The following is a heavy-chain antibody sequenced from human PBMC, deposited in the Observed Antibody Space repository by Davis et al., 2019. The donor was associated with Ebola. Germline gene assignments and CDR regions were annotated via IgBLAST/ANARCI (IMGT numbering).Heavy chain of an antibody. J-gene: IGHJ6*02. Sequence: AASVKVSCKASGYTFTGYYMHWVRQAPGQGLEWMGIINPSGGSTTYAQKFQGRVTMTRDTSTSTVYMELSSLRSEDTAVYYCAREEIVVVVAANESYYYYGMDVWGQGTTVTVSS. CDR3: AREEIVVVVAANESYYYYGMDV. V-gene: IGHV1-46*01. CDR1: GYTFTGYY. CDR2: INPSGGST. D-gene: IGHD2-15*01.